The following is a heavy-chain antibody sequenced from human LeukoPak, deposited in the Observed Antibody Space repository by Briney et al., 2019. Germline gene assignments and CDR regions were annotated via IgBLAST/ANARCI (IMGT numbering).Heavy chain of an antibody. V-gene: IGHV4-59*01. CDR2: IYYSGST. Sequence: PSETLSLTCTVSGDSISSYYWTWIRQPPGKGLEWIGYIYYSGSTNYNPSLKSRVTISVDTSKNQFSLKLSSVTAADTAVYYCARVDCSGGSCYFDYWGQGTLVTVSS. CDR3: ARVDCSGGSCYFDY. CDR1: GDSISSYY. J-gene: IGHJ4*02. D-gene: IGHD2-15*01.